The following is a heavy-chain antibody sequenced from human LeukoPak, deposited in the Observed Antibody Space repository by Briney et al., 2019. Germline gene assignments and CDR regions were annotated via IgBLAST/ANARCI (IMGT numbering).Heavy chain of an antibody. CDR2: INPNSGDT. D-gene: IGHD2-21*01. V-gene: IGHV1-2*02. Sequence: ASVKVSCKTSGYTFTSYYMHWVRQAPGQGLEWMGWINPNSGDTKSPQKFHGRVTMTRDTSISTAYMELSGLRSDDTAVYYCARDPHCGDDNCYEYFPHWGQGTLVTVSS. J-gene: IGHJ1*01. CDR1: GYTFTSYY. CDR3: ARDPHCGDDNCYEYFPH.